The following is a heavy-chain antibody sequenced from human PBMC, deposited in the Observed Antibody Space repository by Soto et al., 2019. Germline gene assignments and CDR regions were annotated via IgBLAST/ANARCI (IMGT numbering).Heavy chain of an antibody. Sequence: SETLSLTCAVYGGSFSGYYWSWIRQPPGKGLEWIGEINHSGSTNYNPSLKSRVTISVDTSKNQFSLKLSSVTAADTAVYYCARKIRHLEWLWKPFIDYWGQGTLVTVSS. D-gene: IGHD3-3*01. CDR1: GGSFSGYY. CDR3: ARKIRHLEWLWKPFIDY. J-gene: IGHJ4*02. CDR2: INHSGST. V-gene: IGHV4-34*01.